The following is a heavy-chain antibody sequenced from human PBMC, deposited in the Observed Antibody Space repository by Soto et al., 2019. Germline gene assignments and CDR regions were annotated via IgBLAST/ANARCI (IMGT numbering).Heavy chain of an antibody. Sequence: EVQLVESGGGLVQPGGSLRLSCAGSGFSFSNHHMHWVRQAPGKGLEYVSGISNNGGTIYYANSVKGRFTISRDNSKNTLFLQMGDLRNEEMAVYYCARVRKTYGDYDYWGQGTLVTVSS. CDR3: ARVRKTYGDYDY. CDR1: GFSFSNHH. V-gene: IGHV3-64*01. CDR2: ISNNGGTI. D-gene: IGHD4-17*01. J-gene: IGHJ4*02.